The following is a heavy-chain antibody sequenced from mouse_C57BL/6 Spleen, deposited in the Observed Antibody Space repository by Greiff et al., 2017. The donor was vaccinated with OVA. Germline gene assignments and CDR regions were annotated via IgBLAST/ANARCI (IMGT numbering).Heavy chain of an antibody. CDR2: INPNNGGT. D-gene: IGHD3-2*02. CDR1: GYTFTDYN. J-gene: IGHJ2*01. CDR3: ARGAGSGYDLDY. V-gene: IGHV1-22*01. Sequence: EVQLQQSGPELVKPGASVKMSCKASGYTFTDYNMHWVKQSPGKSLEWIGYINPNNGGTSYNQKFKGKATLTVNTSSSTAYMKLRSLTSEDSAVYYCARGAGSGYDLDYWGQGTTLTVSS.